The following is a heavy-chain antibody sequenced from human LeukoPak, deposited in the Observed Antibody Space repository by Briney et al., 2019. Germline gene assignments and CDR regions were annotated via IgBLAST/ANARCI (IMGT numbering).Heavy chain of an antibody. Sequence: GGSLRLSCAASGFPFSSYAMSWVRQTPGKGLEWFSAITGSGGSTYYADTVRGRFTIPKDNSKNTLFLQLESLRVEDTAVYYCAKEDPTIILGIDYWGQGALVIVSS. CDR2: ITGSGGST. CDR3: AKEDPTIILGIDY. CDR1: GFPFSSYA. D-gene: IGHD7-27*01. J-gene: IGHJ4*02. V-gene: IGHV3-23*01.